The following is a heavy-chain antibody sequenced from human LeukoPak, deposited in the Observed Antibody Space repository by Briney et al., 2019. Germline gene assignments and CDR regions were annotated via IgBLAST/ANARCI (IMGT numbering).Heavy chain of an antibody. CDR2: INHSGGT. Sequence: SETLSLTCTVSGYSISNRYYWGWIRQPPGKGLEWIGEINHSGGTNYNPSLKSRVTLSVDTSKNQFSLKLSSVTAADTAVYYCARRAKSPEGYFDYWGQGTLVTVSS. V-gene: IGHV4-38-2*02. CDR1: GYSISNRYY. CDR3: ARRAKSPEGYFDY. J-gene: IGHJ4*02.